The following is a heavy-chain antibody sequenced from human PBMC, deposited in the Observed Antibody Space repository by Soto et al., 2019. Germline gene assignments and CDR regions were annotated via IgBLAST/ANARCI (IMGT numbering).Heavy chain of an antibody. CDR1: GFTISSYS. CDR3: ATSFYP. CDR2: ISSSSSYI. J-gene: IGHJ5*02. Sequence: GGSLRLSCAASGFTISSYSMNWVRQAPGKGLEWVSSISSSSSYIYYADSVKGRFTISRDNAKNRLSLTLTSVTAADTAVYYCATSFYPWGQGTLVTVSS. V-gene: IGHV3-21*04.